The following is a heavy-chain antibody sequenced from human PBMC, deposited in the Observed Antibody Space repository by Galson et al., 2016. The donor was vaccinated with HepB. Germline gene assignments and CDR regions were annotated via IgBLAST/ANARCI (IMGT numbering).Heavy chain of an antibody. CDR3: ARSSARRNGYFDY. CDR2: IYYSGDT. V-gene: IGHV4-39*01. J-gene: IGHJ4*01. D-gene: IGHD2-8*01. CDR1: GGSVSNPYCF. Sequence: SETLSLTCTVSGGSVSNPYCFWGWVRQPPGKGLEWLGLIYYSGDTHYSPSLESRVTMSVDTSKNQFSLKLTSVTVADTSLYFCARSSARRNGYFDYWGRGALVTVSS.